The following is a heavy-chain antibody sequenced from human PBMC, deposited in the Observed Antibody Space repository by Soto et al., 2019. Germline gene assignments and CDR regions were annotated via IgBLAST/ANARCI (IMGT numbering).Heavy chain of an antibody. CDR3: AKALTVVRGLIEFGMDV. CDR2: ITGSGGRT. V-gene: IGHV3-23*01. Sequence: EVQLLESGGGLVQPGGSLRLSCAASGFTFSSYAMSWVRQSPGKGLTWVSVITGSGGRTYYADSVKGRFTISRDNSKNTQYLQMISVRDEDRAVYYCAKALTVVRGLIEFGMDVWGQGTTVTVSS. J-gene: IGHJ6*02. CDR1: GFTFSSYA. D-gene: IGHD3-10*01.